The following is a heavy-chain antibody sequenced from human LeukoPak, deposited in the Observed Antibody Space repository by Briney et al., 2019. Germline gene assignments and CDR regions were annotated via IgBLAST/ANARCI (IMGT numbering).Heavy chain of an antibody. CDR3: ARDLGRYSNSPDAFDI. CDR1: GFTFSSSP. D-gene: IGHD6-6*01. CDR2: ISSDGSTK. V-gene: IGHV3-30-3*01. Sequence: GGSLRLSCAASGFTFSSSPMHWVRQAPGMGLEWVSVISSDGSTKFYADSVKGRFTISRDNSKNTLNLQMSSLRAEDAAVYYCARDLGRYSNSPDAFDIWGQGTKVTVSS. J-gene: IGHJ3*02.